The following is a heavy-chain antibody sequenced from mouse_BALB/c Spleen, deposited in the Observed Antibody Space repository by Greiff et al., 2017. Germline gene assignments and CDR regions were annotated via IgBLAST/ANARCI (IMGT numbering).Heavy chain of an antibody. CDR1: GFTFTDYY. V-gene: IGHV7-3*02. Sequence: DVHLVESGGGLVQPGGSLRLSCATSGFTFTDYYMSWVRQPPGKALEWLGFIRNKANGYTTEYSASVKGRFTISRDNSQSILYLQMNTLRAEDSATYYCARGNYVAWFAYWGQGTLVTVSA. D-gene: IGHD1-1*01. CDR2: IRNKANGYTT. CDR3: ARGNYVAWFAY. J-gene: IGHJ3*01.